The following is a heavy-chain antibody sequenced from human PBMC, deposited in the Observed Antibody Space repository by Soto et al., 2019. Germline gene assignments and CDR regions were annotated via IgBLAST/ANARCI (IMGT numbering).Heavy chain of an antibody. CDR1: GFTFSSYE. CDR3: ARDWAYYYDSSGSPGAFDI. J-gene: IGHJ3*02. V-gene: IGHV3-48*03. D-gene: IGHD3-22*01. CDR2: ISSSGSTI. Sequence: PGGSLRLSCAASGFTFSSYEMNWVRQAPGKGLEWVSYISSSGSTIYYADSVKGRFTISRDNAKNSLYLQMNSLRAEDTAVYYCARDWAYYYDSSGSPGAFDIWGQGTMVTVS.